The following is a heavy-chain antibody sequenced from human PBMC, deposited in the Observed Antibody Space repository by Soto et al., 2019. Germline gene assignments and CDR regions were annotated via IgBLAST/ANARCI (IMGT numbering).Heavy chain of an antibody. CDR3: ARRKASSTTSLSFRAGFDY. CDR2: IDPSDSQT. J-gene: IGHJ4*02. Sequence: GESLKISCKGSGYSFAGYWITWVRQKPGKGLEWMGRIDPSDSQTYYSPSFRGHVTISATKSITTVFLQWSSLRASDTAMYYCARRKASSTTSLSFRAGFDYWGQGTLVTVSS. CDR1: GYSFAGYW. D-gene: IGHD2-2*01. V-gene: IGHV5-10-1*01.